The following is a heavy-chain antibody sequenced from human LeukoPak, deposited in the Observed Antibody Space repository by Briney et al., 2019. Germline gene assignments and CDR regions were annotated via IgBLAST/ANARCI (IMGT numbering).Heavy chain of an antibody. CDR3: ARDRCSGGSCAFDY. J-gene: IGHJ4*02. D-gene: IGHD2-15*01. CDR1: GYTFTSYG. CDR2: ISAYNGNT. V-gene: IGHV1-18*01. Sequence: ASVKVSCKASGYTFTSYGISWVRHAPGQGLEWMGWISAYNGNTNYAQKLQGRVTMTTDTSTSTAYMELRSLRSDDTAVYYCARDRCSGGSCAFDYWGQGTLVTVSS.